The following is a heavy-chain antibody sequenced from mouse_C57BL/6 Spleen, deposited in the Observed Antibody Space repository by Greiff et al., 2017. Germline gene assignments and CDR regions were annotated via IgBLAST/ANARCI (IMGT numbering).Heavy chain of an antibody. CDR2: ISYDGSN. CDR3: ASNWERGDY. CDR1: GYSITSGYY. Sequence: EVKLMESGPGLVKPSQSLSLTCSVTGYSITSGYYWNWIRQFPGNKLEWMGYISYDGSNNYNPSLKNRISITRDTSKNQFFLKLNSVTTEDTATYYCASNWERGDYWGQGTSVTVSS. V-gene: IGHV3-6*01. D-gene: IGHD4-1*01. J-gene: IGHJ4*01.